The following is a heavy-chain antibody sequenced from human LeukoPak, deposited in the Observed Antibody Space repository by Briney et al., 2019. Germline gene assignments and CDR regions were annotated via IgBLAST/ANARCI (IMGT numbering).Heavy chain of an antibody. Sequence: GGSLRLSCAASGFTFSSYGMHWVRQAPGKGLEWVAVIWYDGSNKYYADSVKGRFTISRDNSKNTLYLQMNSLRAEDTAVYYCARDPQYRPFCYYYGMDVWGQGTTVTVSS. CDR2: IWYDGSNK. CDR1: GFTFSSYG. J-gene: IGHJ6*02. CDR3: ARDPQYRPFCYYYGMDV. V-gene: IGHV3-33*01. D-gene: IGHD2-2*01.